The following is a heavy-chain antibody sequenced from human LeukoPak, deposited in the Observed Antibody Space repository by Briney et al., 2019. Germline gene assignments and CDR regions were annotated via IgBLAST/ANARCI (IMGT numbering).Heavy chain of an antibody. CDR2: VYYSGNT. J-gene: IGHJ4*02. CDR3: ARGLSLTTYYDFWSGYYVDY. CDR1: GGSISSYY. D-gene: IGHD3-3*01. V-gene: IGHV4-59*12. Sequence: SETLSVTCTVSGGSISSYYWSWIRQPPGKGLEWIGYVYYSGNTNYNPSLKSRVTISVETSKNQFSLKLSSVTAADTAVYYCARGLSLTTYYDFWSGYYVDYWGQGTLVTVSS.